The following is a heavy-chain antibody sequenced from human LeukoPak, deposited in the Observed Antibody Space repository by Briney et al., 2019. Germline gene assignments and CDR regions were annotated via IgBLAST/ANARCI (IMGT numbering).Heavy chain of an antibody. CDR3: ARRQPRVGSFDS. J-gene: IGHJ5*01. Sequence: PSETLSLTCTVSGGSVSSSSHYWGWIRQPPGKGLEWIGSIYYSGNTYYNPSLKSRVTISLDTSKNQFSLSLTSVTAADTAVYYCARRQPRVGSFDSWGQGTLVTVSS. V-gene: IGHV4-39*07. CDR2: IYYSGNT. D-gene: IGHD3-16*01. CDR1: GGSVSSSSHY.